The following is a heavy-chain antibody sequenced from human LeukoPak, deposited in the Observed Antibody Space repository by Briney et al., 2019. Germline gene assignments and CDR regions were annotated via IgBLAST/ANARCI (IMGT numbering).Heavy chain of an antibody. CDR1: GLTFDDYA. CDR2: ISGDGGST. CDR3: AKDMLGAFDP. Sequence: GGSLRLPCAASGLTFDDYAMHWVRQAPGKGVEWVSFISGDGGSTYCADSVKGRFTISRDNSKNSLYLQMNSLRTEDTALYYCAKDMLGAFDPWGEGTLVTVSS. J-gene: IGHJ5*02. D-gene: IGHD1-26*01. V-gene: IGHV3-43*02.